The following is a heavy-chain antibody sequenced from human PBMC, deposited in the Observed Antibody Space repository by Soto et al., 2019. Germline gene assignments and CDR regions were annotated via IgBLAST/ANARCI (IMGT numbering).Heavy chain of an antibody. V-gene: IGHV3-30-3*01. Sequence: GGSLRLSCAASGFTFSSYAMHWVRQAPGKGLEWVAVISYDGSNKYYADSVKGRFTISRDNSKNTLYLQMNSLRAEDTAVYYCARDIMGAAAASSFDVDYWGQGTLVTVSS. D-gene: IGHD6-13*01. CDR2: ISYDGSNK. CDR3: ARDIMGAAAASSFDVDY. CDR1: GFTFSSYA. J-gene: IGHJ4*02.